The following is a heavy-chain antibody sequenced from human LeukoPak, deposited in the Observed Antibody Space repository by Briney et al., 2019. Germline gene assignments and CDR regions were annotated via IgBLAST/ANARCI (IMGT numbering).Heavy chain of an antibody. CDR1: GVNLSRYG. CDR2: ISPSGDST. J-gene: IGHJ6*03. CDR3: VRKVYYYMDV. Sequence: GPTLRLSCAASGVNLSRYGVNRVRQATGRGLEWVSYISPSGDSTVYAESVKGQFTISRDNSKNMLYLQMDSLRAEDTAIYYCVRKVYYYMDVWGKGTTVTVSS. V-gene: IGHV3-23*01.